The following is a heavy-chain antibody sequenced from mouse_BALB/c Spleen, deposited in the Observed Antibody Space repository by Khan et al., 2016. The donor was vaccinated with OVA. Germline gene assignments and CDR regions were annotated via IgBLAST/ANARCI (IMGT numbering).Heavy chain of an antibody. V-gene: IGHV9-3-1*01. CDR2: INTYTGEP. D-gene: IGHD2-12*01. CDR3: ARKNYSYGRYFDV. J-gene: IGHJ1*01. Sequence: QIQLVQSGPELKKPGETVKISCKASGFTFTNYGMNWVKQAPGKGLKWMGWINTYTGEPTYADDFTGRFAFFLETSASTAYLLINNFKHEDTATYTCARKNYSYGRYFDVWGAGTTVTGSS. CDR1: GFTFTNYG.